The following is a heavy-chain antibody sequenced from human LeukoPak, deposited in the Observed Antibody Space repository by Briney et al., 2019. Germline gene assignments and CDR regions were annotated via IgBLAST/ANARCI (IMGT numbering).Heavy chain of an antibody. CDR1: GFTVSTNY. CDR2: IKQDGSEK. Sequence: PGGSLRLSCAASGFTVSTNYMSWVRQAPGKGLEWVANIKQDGSEKYYVDSVKGRFTISRDNAKNSLYLQMNSLRAEDTAVYYCALGYYDSSGYYPSSYWGQGTLVTVSS. J-gene: IGHJ4*02. V-gene: IGHV3-7*02. D-gene: IGHD3-22*01. CDR3: ALGYYDSSGYYPSSY.